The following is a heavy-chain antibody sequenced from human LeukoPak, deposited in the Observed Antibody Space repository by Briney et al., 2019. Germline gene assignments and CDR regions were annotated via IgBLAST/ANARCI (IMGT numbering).Heavy chain of an antibody. CDR2: IYYSGST. V-gene: IGHV4-59*01. D-gene: IGHD3-22*01. CDR3: ARDGYYYDSSGYYYEVGAFDI. CDR1: GGSISSYY. J-gene: IGHJ3*02. Sequence: PSETLSLTCTVSGGSISSYYWSWIRQPPGKGLEWIGYIYYSGSTNYNPSLKSRVTISVDTSKNQFSLKLSSVTAADTAVYYCARDGYYYDSSGYYYEVGAFDIWGQGTMVTVSS.